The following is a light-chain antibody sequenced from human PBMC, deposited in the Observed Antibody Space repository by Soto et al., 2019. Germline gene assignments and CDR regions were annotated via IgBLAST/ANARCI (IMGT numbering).Light chain of an antibody. J-gene: IGKJ5*01. CDR1: QSRGRNF. Sequence: EIALTQSPGTPSLSPGERATLSCQTSQSRGRNFLAWYQHKPGQAPRLLIYASSNRATGIPDRFIGSASGTDFTLTINRLEPEDFAVYYCQLYGISPHFGQGTRLEIK. V-gene: IGKV3-20*01. CDR2: ASS. CDR3: QLYGISPH.